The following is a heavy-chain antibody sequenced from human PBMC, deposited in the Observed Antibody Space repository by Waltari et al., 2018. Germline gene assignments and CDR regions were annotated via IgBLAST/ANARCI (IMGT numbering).Heavy chain of an antibody. V-gene: IGHV1-69*04. CDR2: IIPILGIA. D-gene: IGHD2-21*01. CDR1: GGTLSTYA. CDR3: ARDGVVGWFDP. J-gene: IGHJ5*02. Sequence: QVQLVQSGAEVKKPGSSVKVSCKASGGTLSTYAISWVRQAPGQGLEWMGRIIPILGIANYAQKFQGRVTITADKSTSTAYMELSSLRSEDTAVYYCARDGVVGWFDPWGQGTLVTVSS.